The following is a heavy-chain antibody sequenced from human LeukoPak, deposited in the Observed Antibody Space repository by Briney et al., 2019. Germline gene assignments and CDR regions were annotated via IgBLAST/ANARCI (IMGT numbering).Heavy chain of an antibody. D-gene: IGHD2-2*01. CDR1: GFTFSSYG. CDR2: IWYDGSNK. V-gene: IGHV3-33*01. Sequence: GGSLRLSCAASGFTFSSYGMHWVRQAPGKGLEWVAVIWYDGSNKYYADSVKGRFTISRDNSKNTLYLQMNSLRAEDTAVYYCAREAKKGTKGDAFDIWGQGTMATVSS. CDR3: AREAKKGTKGDAFDI. J-gene: IGHJ3*02.